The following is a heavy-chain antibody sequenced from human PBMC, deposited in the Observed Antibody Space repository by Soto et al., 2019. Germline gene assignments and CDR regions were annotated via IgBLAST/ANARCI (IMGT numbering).Heavy chain of an antibody. CDR1: GGSISSYY. V-gene: IGHV4-59*01. D-gene: IGHD2-15*01. CDR2: IYYSGST. Sequence: SETLSLTCTVSGGSISSYYWSWIRQPPGKGLEWIGYIYYSGSTNYNPSLKSRVTISVDTSKNQFSLKLSSVTAADTAVYYCARVYCRGGSCLWLVPWGQGTLVTVFS. J-gene: IGHJ5*02. CDR3: ARVYCRGGSCLWLVP.